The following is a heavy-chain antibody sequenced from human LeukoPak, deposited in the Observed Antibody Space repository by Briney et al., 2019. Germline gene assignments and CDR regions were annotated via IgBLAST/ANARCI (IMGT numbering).Heavy chain of an antibody. CDR2: ISAGGGST. D-gene: IGHD3-10*01. Sequence: GASLRLSCAASGFTFSSYAMSWVRQAPGKGLEWVSAISAGGGSTYYADSVKGRFTISRDNSKNTLYLQKNSLRVEDTAVYNCAKGGFTGWFDPWGQGTLVTVSS. CDR3: AKGGFTGWFDP. CDR1: GFTFSSYA. V-gene: IGHV3-23*01. J-gene: IGHJ5*02.